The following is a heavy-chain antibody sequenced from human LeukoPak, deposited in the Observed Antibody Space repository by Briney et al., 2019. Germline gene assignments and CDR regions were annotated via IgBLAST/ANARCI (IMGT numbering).Heavy chain of an antibody. CDR2: FYYSGST. CDR3: ARSSQYYSFDI. V-gene: IGHV4-31*03. CDR1: GGSISSGGYY. D-gene: IGHD3-10*01. J-gene: IGHJ3*02. Sequence: SETLSLTCTVSGGSISSGGYYWSWIRQHPGKGLEWIGYFYYSGSTYYNPSLKSRVTISVDTSKNQFSLKLSSVTAADTAVYYCARSSQYYSFDIWGQGTMVTVSS.